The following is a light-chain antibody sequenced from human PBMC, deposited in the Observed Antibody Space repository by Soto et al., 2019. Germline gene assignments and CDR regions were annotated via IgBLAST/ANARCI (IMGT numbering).Light chain of an antibody. CDR3: SSYTSSSTLV. CDR1: SSDVGGYNY. J-gene: IGLJ1*01. CDR2: DVS. Sequence: QSALTQPASVSGSPGQSITISCTGTSSDVGGYNYVSWYQQHPGKAPKLMIYDVSNRPSGVSNRFSGSKSANTASLTISGLQADDEADYYCSSYTSSSTLVFGTGTKVTVL. V-gene: IGLV2-14*01.